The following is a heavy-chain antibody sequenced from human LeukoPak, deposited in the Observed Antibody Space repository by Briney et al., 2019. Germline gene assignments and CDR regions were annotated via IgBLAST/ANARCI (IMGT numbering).Heavy chain of an antibody. CDR3: ARRPAYCGGDCYSGWFDP. V-gene: IGHV4-39*01. Sequence: PSETLSLTCTVSRGFISRRGSYWGWTRQPPGKGLEWIGNFYYSGRTYYSPSLKSRVTISVDTSKNQLSLILSSVTAADTAVYYCARRPAYCGGDCYSGWFDPWGQGTLVTVSS. CDR2: FYYSGRT. CDR1: RGFISRRGSY. J-gene: IGHJ5*02. D-gene: IGHD2-21*02.